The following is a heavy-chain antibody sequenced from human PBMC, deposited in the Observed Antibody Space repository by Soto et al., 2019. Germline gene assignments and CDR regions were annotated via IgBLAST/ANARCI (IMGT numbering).Heavy chain of an antibody. Sequence: PSETLSLTCTVSGGSISSGGYYWSWIRQHPGKGLEWIGYIYYSGSTYYNPSLKSRVTISVDTSKNQFSLKLSSVTAADTAVYYCARDTRSEPAPNYYYYYGMDVWGQGTTVTVSS. CDR3: ARDTRSEPAPNYYYYYGMDV. D-gene: IGHD1-26*01. CDR1: GGSISSGGYY. CDR2: IYYSGST. J-gene: IGHJ6*02. V-gene: IGHV4-31*03.